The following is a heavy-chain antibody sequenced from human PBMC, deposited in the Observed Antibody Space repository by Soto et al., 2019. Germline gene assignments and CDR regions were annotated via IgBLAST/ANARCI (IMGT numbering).Heavy chain of an antibody. D-gene: IGHD1-26*01. V-gene: IGHV4-31*03. Sequence: QVPLQESGPGLVKPSQTLSLTCTVSGGSISSGGYFWSWIRQHPGKGLEWIGYIYYSGNTFYNPSLKTRVSISVDTSKNQFSLKLSSVTAADTAVYYCARGAVGATIYFDYWGQGTLVTVSS. CDR3: ARGAVGATIYFDY. CDR1: GGSISSGGYF. J-gene: IGHJ4*02. CDR2: IYYSGNT.